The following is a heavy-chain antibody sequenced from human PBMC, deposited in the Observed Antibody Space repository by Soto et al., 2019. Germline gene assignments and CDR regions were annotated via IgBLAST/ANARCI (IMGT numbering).Heavy chain of an antibody. Sequence: QVQLQESGPGLVKPSQTLSLTCTVSGGSISSGGYYWSWIRQHPGKGLEWIGYIYYSGSTYYNPSLKSRVTISVDTSKNQFSLKLSSVTAADTAVYYCARGDIVVVPAAIPTWQQLVRYWFDPWGQGTLVTVSS. CDR3: ARGDIVVVPAAIPTWQQLVRYWFDP. CDR1: GGSISSGGYY. V-gene: IGHV4-31*03. CDR2: IYYSGST. D-gene: IGHD2-2*01. J-gene: IGHJ5*02.